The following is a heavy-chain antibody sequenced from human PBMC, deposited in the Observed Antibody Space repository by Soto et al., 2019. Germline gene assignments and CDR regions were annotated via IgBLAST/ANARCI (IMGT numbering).Heavy chain of an antibody. J-gene: IGHJ4*02. Sequence: GESLKISCKGSGYSFTSYWIGWVRQMPGKGLEWMGIIYPGDSDTRYSPSFQGRVTISADKSISTAYLQWSSLKSEDTAVYYCGRAYRSGYYSEGGYWGQGALVTVSS. V-gene: IGHV5-51*01. CDR1: GYSFTSYW. CDR3: GRAYRSGYYSEGGY. D-gene: IGHD3-3*01. CDR2: IYPGDSDT.